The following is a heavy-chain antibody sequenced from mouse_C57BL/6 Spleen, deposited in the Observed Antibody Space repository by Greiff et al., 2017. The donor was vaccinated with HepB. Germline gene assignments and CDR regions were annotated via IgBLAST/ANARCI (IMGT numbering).Heavy chain of an antibody. V-gene: IGHV1-55*01. D-gene: IGHD1-1*01. Sequence: VQLQQPGAELVKPGASVKMSCKASGYTFTSYWITWVKQRPGQGLEWIGDIYPGSGSTNYNEKFKSKATLTVDTSSSTAYMQLSSLTSEDSAVYYCARGYGSSYVLYWYFDVWGTGTTVTVSS. CDR1: GYTFTSYW. CDR2: IYPGSGST. J-gene: IGHJ1*03. CDR3: ARGYGSSYVLYWYFDV.